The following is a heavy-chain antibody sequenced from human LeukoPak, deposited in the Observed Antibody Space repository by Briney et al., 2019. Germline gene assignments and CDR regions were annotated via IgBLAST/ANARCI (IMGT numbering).Heavy chain of an antibody. CDR1: GYSFTSYW. CDR3: ASTRFGYDSSGYYTDAFDI. Sequence: GESLKISCKGSGYSFTSYWIGWVRQMPGKGLEWMGIIYPGDSDTRYSPSFQGQVTISADKSISTAYLQWSSLKASDTAMYYCASTRFGYDSSGYYTDAFDIWGQGTMVTVSS. J-gene: IGHJ3*02. CDR2: IYPGDSDT. V-gene: IGHV5-51*01. D-gene: IGHD3-22*01.